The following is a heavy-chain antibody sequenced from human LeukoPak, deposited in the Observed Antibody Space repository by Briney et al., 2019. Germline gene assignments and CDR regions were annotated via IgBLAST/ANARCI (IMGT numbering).Heavy chain of an antibody. CDR1: GFTFSNYG. CDR2: ISGSGSST. CDR3: AKVTSPHGSGRRDAFDI. D-gene: IGHD3-10*01. V-gene: IGHV3-23*01. J-gene: IGHJ3*02. Sequence: GGSLRLSCAASGFTFSNYGMSWVRQAPGKGLEWVSAISGSGSSTYYAASVKGRFTISRDNSKNTLYLQVNSLRAEDTAVYYCAKVTSPHGSGRRDAFDIWGQGTMVTVSS.